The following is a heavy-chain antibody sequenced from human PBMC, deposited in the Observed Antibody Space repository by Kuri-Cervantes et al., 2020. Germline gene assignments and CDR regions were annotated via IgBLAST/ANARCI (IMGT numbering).Heavy chain of an antibody. J-gene: IGHJ6*02. Sequence: GESLKISCAASGFTFSSYGMHWVRQAPGKGLEWVAVISYDGSNKYYADSVKGRFTISRDNSKNTLYLQMNSLRAEDTAVYYCAKVLAPKYCSSTSCSYYYYGMDVWGQGTTVTVSS. D-gene: IGHD2-2*01. V-gene: IGHV3-30*18. CDR1: GFTFSSYG. CDR2: ISYDGSNK. CDR3: AKVLAPKYCSSTSCSYYYYGMDV.